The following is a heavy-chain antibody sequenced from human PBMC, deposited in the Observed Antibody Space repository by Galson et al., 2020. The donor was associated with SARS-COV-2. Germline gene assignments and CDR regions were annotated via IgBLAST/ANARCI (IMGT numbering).Heavy chain of an antibody. V-gene: IGHV4-4*02. CDR1: GVSISGSNW. CDR3: ARDGGTSVVNSWHFDL. J-gene: IGHJ2*01. Sequence: SETLSLTCAVSGVSISGSNWWNWVRQPPGKGLEWIGEIYHSGSTNYNPSLQSRVTISVDKSKNQFSLKLRSVTAADTAVYYCARDGGTSVVNSWHFDLWGRGTLVTVSS. D-gene: IGHD3-22*01. CDR2: IYHSGST.